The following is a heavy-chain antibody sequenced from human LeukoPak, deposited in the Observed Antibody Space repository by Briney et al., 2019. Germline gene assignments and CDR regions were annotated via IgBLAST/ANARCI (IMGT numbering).Heavy chain of an antibody. CDR3: ARDTVDIVVVPAARGPDYYYYMDV. V-gene: IGHV1-18*01. Sequence: ASLNDSCMDSVYTITSYGISRVRQAPGQGLKRMRWVSAYNGNTNYAQKLQGRVTMTTDTSTSTAYMELRSLRSDDTAVYYCARDTVDIVVVPAARGPDYYYYMDVWCKGTTFTVSS. CDR1: VYTITSYG. CDR2: VSAYNGNT. J-gene: IGHJ6*03. D-gene: IGHD2-2*01.